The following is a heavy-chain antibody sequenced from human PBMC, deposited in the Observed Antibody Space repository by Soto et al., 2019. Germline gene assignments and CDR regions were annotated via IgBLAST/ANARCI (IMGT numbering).Heavy chain of an antibody. Sequence: ESGGGVVQPGRSLRLSCAASGFTFSSYGMHWVRQAPGKGLEWVAVIWYDGSNKYYADSVKGRFTISRDNSKNTLYLQMNSLRAEDTAVYYCARSSAVGYYLKDYWGQGTLVTVSS. CDR3: ARSSAVGYYLKDY. D-gene: IGHD1-26*01. CDR2: IWYDGSNK. V-gene: IGHV3-33*01. J-gene: IGHJ4*02. CDR1: GFTFSSYG.